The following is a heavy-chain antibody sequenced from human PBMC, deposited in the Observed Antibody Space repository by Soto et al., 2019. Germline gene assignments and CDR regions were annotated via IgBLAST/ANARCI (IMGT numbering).Heavy chain of an antibody. CDR1: GGSISSYY. Sequence: PSETLSLTCTVSGGSISSYYWSWIRQPPGKGLEWIGYIYYSGSANYNPSLKSRVTISVDTSKNQFSLKLSSVTAADTAVYYCARGSGYSYGRYYYYYGMDVWGQGTTVTVSS. D-gene: IGHD5-18*01. CDR2: IYYSGSA. J-gene: IGHJ6*02. V-gene: IGHV4-59*01. CDR3: ARGSGYSYGRYYYYYGMDV.